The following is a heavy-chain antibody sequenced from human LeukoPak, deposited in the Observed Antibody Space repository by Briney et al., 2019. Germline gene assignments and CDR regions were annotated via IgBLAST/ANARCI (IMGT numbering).Heavy chain of an antibody. V-gene: IGHV3-21*01. CDR2: ISSSSSYK. J-gene: IGHJ1*01. CDR1: GFTFSSYN. D-gene: IGHD3-9*01. CDR3: ARFSSPYYDILTGYYRLAYFQH. Sequence: GGSLRLSCAASGFTFSSYNMNWVRQAPGKGLEWVSSISSSSSYKYYADSVKGRFTISRDNAKNSLYLQMNSLRAEDTAVYYCARFSSPYYDILTGYYRLAYFQHWGQGTLVTVSS.